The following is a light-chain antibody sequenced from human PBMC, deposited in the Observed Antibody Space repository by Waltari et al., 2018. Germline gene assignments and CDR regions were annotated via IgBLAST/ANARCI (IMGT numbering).Light chain of an antibody. CDR1: QRIGSS. J-gene: IGKJ1*01. Sequence: EIVLTQSPGTLSLSPGERATLSCRASQRIGSSLAWYQQRPGQAPRLLIYGAFIRATGVADRFSGSGSGTDFSLTISRLEPEEFAVYYCQHYLRLPVAFGLGTKVEIK. V-gene: IGKV3-20*01. CDR3: QHYLRLPVA. CDR2: GAF.